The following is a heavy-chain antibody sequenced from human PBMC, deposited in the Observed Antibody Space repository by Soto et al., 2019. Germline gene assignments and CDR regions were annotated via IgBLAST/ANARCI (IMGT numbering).Heavy chain of an antibody. CDR3: ARQPFRVASPQQLGTNYAMDV. J-gene: IGHJ6*02. D-gene: IGHD6-13*01. V-gene: IGHV5-51*01. CDR1: GYSFTSYW. CDR2: IYPGDSDT. Sequence: GESLKISCKGPGYSFTSYWIGWLRQMPWKGLEWMGIIYPGDSDTRYGPSFQGQVTISADKSISTAYLQWSSLKASDTAMYYCARQPFRVASPQQLGTNYAMDVWGQGTTVTVSS.